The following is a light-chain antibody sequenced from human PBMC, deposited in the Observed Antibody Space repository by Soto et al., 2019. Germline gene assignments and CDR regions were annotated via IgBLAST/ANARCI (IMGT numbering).Light chain of an antibody. J-gene: IGLJ2*01. V-gene: IGLV2-23*01. CDR2: EGS. Sequence: QSALTQPASVSGSPGQSITISCTGTSSDVGSYNLVSWYQQHPGKAPKLMIYEGSKRPSGVSNRFSGSKPGNTASLTISGLQAEDEADYYCCSYAGSSTSYVVFGGGTKLTVL. CDR3: CSYAGSSTSYVV. CDR1: SSDVGSYNL.